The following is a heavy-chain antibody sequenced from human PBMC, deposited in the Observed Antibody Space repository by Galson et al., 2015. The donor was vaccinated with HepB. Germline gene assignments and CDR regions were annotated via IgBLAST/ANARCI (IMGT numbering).Heavy chain of an antibody. Sequence: SLRLSCAASGFTFDDYAMHWVRQAPGKGLEWVSGISWNSGSIGYADSVKGRFTISRDNAKNSLYLQMNSLRAEDTALYYCVGGYEDYFDYWGQGTLVTVSS. J-gene: IGHJ4*02. D-gene: IGHD5-12*01. CDR1: GFTFDDYA. CDR3: VGGYEDYFDY. V-gene: IGHV3-9*01. CDR2: ISWNSGSI.